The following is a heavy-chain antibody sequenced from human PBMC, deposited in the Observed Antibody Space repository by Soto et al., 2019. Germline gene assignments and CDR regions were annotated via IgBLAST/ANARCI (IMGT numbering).Heavy chain of an antibody. V-gene: IGHV4-34*01. CDR1: GGSLSGNF. D-gene: IGHD2-2*01. J-gene: IGHJ3*02. CDR2: INDGGDT. CDR3: VRGEFGFSYCTSTSPHCGFYS. Sequence: QVQLQQWGAGLLKPSETLSLTCAVSGGSLSGNFWSWIRQTPGKGLDWFAEINDGGDTNYSPSYKCGVDISVDTCKNQFSVEVISVTVADTSVYYCVRGEFGFSYCTSTSPHCGFYSWGKGTVVSVSS.